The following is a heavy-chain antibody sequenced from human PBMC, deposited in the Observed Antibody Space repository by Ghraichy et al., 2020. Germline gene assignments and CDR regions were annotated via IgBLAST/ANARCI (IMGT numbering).Heavy chain of an antibody. CDR1: GGSFSGYY. D-gene: IGHD3-10*01. CDR2: IYHSGST. Sequence: SETLSLTCAVYGGSFSGYYWSWIRQPPGKGLEWIGEIYHSGSTNYNPSLKSRVTISVDTSKNQFSLKLSSVTAADTAVYYCARGGPTAPIGYYGSGTNDYWGQGTLVTVSS. V-gene: IGHV4-34*01. J-gene: IGHJ4*02. CDR3: ARGGPTAPIGYYGSGTNDY.